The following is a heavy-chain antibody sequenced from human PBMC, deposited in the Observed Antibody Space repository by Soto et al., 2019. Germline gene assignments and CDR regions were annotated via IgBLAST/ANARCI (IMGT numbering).Heavy chain of an antibody. Sequence: GGSLRLSCAASGFTFSSYAMSWVRQAPGKGLEWVSAISGSGVSTYYADSVKGRFTISRDNSKNTLYLQMNSLRAEDTAVYYCAKSWGLEWSPEAFDIWGQGTMVTVSS. D-gene: IGHD3-3*01. V-gene: IGHV3-23*01. CDR1: GFTFSSYA. CDR3: AKSWGLEWSPEAFDI. J-gene: IGHJ3*02. CDR2: ISGSGVST.